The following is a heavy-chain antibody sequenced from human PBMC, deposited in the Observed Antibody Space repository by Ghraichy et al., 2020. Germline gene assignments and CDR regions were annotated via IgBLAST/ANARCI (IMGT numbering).Heavy chain of an antibody. CDR3: ARGNTPMVTDGVDV. D-gene: IGHD5-18*01. J-gene: IGHJ6*02. V-gene: IGHV4-59*01. CDR1: GGSISSYY. Sequence: SETLSLTCSVSGGSISSYYWSWIRQPPGKGLEWIGYIYYSGSTNYNPSLKSRVTISVDTSKNQFSLKLSSVTAADTAVYYCARGNTPMVTDGVDVWGQGTTVTVSS. CDR2: IYYSGST.